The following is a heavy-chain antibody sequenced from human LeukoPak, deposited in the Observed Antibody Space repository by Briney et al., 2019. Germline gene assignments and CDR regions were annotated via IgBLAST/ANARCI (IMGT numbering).Heavy chain of an antibody. Sequence: GGSLRLSCAASGFTFSTYGMHWVRQAPGKGLEWVAVISYDGSNEYYADSVKGRFTISRDNSKNTLCLEMSGVRAEDTAVYYCAKEFNRGVPDYWGQGTLVTVPS. V-gene: IGHV3-30*18. D-gene: IGHD3-10*01. CDR3: AKEFNRGVPDY. CDR2: ISYDGSNE. CDR1: GFTFSTYG. J-gene: IGHJ4*02.